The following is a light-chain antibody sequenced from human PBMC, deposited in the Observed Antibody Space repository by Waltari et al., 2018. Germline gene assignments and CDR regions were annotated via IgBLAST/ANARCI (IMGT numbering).Light chain of an antibody. Sequence: QSALTQPASVSGSPGQSITIPCTGSSSDVGRHDSVSWYKAHPDQAPKVIIYDVNNRPSGVSDRFSGSKSGNTASLTISGLQAEDEANYYCSSQSSDAVVIFGGGTKLTVL. J-gene: IGLJ2*01. CDR3: SSQSSDAVVI. CDR1: SSDVGRHDS. V-gene: IGLV2-14*03. CDR2: DVN.